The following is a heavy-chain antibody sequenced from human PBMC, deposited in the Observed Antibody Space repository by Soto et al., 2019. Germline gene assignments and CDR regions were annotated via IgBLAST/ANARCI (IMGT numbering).Heavy chain of an antibody. Sequence: SETLSLTCTVSGGSISSGDYYWSWIRQPPGKGLEWIGYIYYSGSTYYNPSLKSRVTISVDTSKNQFSLKLSSVTAADTAVYYCARAAGSPYYYYGMDVWGQGTTVTVSS. CDR2: IYYSGST. CDR3: ARAAGSPYYYYGMDV. CDR1: GGSISSGDYY. J-gene: IGHJ6*02. V-gene: IGHV4-30-4*01.